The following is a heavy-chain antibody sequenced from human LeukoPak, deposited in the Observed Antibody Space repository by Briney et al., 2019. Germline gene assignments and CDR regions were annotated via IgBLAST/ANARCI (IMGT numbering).Heavy chain of an antibody. CDR1: RFTFNTNT. V-gene: IGHV3-30*04. J-gene: IGHJ4*02. CDR3: AKDLRGSSAFDY. D-gene: IGHD6-6*01. CDR2: ISHDGSSK. Sequence: GGSLRLSCAASRFTFNTNTMHWVRQAPGKGLEWVAVISHDGSSKYYAHSVKGRLTISRDNSENTLYLQMNSLRPEDTAVYYCAKDLRGSSAFDYWGQGTLVTVSS.